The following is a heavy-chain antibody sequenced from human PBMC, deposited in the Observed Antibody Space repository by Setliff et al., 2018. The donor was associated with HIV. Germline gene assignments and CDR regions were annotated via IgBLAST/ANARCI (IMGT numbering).Heavy chain of an antibody. CDR1: GYSFTSYW. CDR3: AREALSRDGYCYFDY. J-gene: IGHJ4*02. Sequence: GESLKISCKGSGYSFTSYWIGWVRQMPGKGLEWMGIIYPGDSDTRYSPSFQGQVTISADKSISTAYLHMDSLTAEDTAVYYCAREALSRDGYCYFDYWGQGTLVTVSS. CDR2: IYPGDSDT. D-gene: IGHD5-12*01. V-gene: IGHV5-51*01.